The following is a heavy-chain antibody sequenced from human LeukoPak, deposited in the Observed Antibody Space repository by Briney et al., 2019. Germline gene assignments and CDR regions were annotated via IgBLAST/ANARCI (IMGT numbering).Heavy chain of an antibody. J-gene: IGHJ3*02. V-gene: IGHV3-30*04. CDR1: GFTFTNYA. CDR3: AKATKPNRRVPDAFDI. CDR2: ISYDGSNK. D-gene: IGHD1-14*01. Sequence: GRSLRLSCAASGFTFTNYALHWVRQAPGKRLEWVTFISYDGSNKYYAESVKGRFTISRDNSKNTLNLQMNSLTTGDTAVYYCAKATKPNRRVPDAFDIWGQGTMVTVSS.